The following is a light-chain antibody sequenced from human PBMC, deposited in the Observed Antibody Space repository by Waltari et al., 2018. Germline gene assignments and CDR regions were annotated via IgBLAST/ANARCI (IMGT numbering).Light chain of an antibody. Sequence: DIQMTQSPSSLSASVVARVTITCRARQSISSYLNWYQQKPGKAPKRLIYATSSLQSGVPSRFSGSGSGTDFTLTISSLQPEDFATYYCQQSYSTPWTFGQGTKVEIK. CDR3: QQSYSTPWT. CDR2: ATS. J-gene: IGKJ1*01. V-gene: IGKV1-39*01. CDR1: QSISSY.